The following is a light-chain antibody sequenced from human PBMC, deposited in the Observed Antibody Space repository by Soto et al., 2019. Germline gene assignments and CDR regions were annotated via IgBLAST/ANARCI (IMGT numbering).Light chain of an antibody. CDR1: RSNIGYNS. CDR2: RNN. CDR3: AVWDDGLTAL. Sequence: QSVLTQEPSASGTPGQSVTISCSGSRSNIGYNSVFWYQQLPRTAPKLLIYRNNKRPSGVPDRFSGSKSGTSASLTISGLRSEDEAVYYCAVWDDGLTALFGGGTKLTVL. J-gene: IGLJ3*02. V-gene: IGLV1-47*01.